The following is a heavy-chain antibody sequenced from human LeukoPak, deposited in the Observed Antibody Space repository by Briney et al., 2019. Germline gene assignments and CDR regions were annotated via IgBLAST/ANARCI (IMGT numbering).Heavy chain of an antibody. CDR3: ARAYGGNSV. V-gene: IGHV4-39*07. CDR2: MYYSGST. CDR1: GGSISGSNYY. D-gene: IGHD4-23*01. J-gene: IGHJ4*02. Sequence: PSETLSLTCTVSGGSISGSNYYWGWIRQPPGKGLEWIASMYYSGSTYYNPSFKSRVTISVDTSKNQFSLKLSSVTAADTAVYYCARAYGGNSVWGQGTLVTVSS.